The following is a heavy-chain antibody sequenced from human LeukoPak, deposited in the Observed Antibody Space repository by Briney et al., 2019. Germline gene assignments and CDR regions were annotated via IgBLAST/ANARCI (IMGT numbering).Heavy chain of an antibody. CDR1: GFIFSDHY. V-gene: IGHV3-30*18. Sequence: GGSLRLSCAASGFIFSDHYMDWVRQAPGKGLEWVTLISHDGSNKDYADSVKGRFTISRDNSKNTLYLQMNSLRAEDTAVYYCVKDSSSSWFGGDSKWGQGTLVTVSS. CDR3: VKDSSSSWFGGDSK. D-gene: IGHD6-13*01. CDR2: ISHDGSNK. J-gene: IGHJ4*02.